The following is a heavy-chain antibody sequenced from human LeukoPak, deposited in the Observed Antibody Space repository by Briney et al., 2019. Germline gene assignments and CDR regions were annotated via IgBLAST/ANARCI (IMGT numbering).Heavy chain of an antibody. J-gene: IGHJ5*02. CDR2: IYYSGST. CDR3: ARVGGRWFDP. CDR1: GGSISSYY. D-gene: IGHD3-16*01. Sequence: KPSETLSLTCTVSGGSISSYYWSWIRQPPPKGLEWIGNIYYSGSTNYNPSLNRRVTISIDTSKNQFSLKLSSMPAADTAVYYCARVGGRWFDPWGQGTLVTVSS. V-gene: IGHV4-59*01.